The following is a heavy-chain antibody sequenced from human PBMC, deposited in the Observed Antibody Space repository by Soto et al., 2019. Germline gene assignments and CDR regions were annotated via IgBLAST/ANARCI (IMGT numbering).Heavy chain of an antibody. CDR3: TRVHDFWSGYYPHFDY. D-gene: IGHD3-3*01. CDR1: GFTFGDYA. Sequence: GGSLRLSCTASGFTFGDYAMSWFRRAPGKGLEWVGFIRSKAYGGTTEYAASVKGRFTISRDDSKSIAYLQMNSLKTEDTAVYYCTRVHDFWSGYYPHFDYWGQGTLVTVSS. CDR2: IRSKAYGGTT. J-gene: IGHJ4*02. V-gene: IGHV3-49*03.